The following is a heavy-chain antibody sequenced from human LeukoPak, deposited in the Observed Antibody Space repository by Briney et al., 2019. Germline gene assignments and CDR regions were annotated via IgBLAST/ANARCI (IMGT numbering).Heavy chain of an antibody. D-gene: IGHD2-2*01. Sequence: ASVKVSCKASGGTFSCYAISWVRQAPGQGLEWMGGIIPIFGTANYAQKFQGRVTITTDESTSTAYMELSSLRSEDTAVYYCARAIVPAATYYYYYYMDVWGKGTTVTVSS. V-gene: IGHV1-69*05. CDR2: IIPIFGTA. J-gene: IGHJ6*03. CDR3: ARAIVPAATYYYYYYMDV. CDR1: GGTFSCYA.